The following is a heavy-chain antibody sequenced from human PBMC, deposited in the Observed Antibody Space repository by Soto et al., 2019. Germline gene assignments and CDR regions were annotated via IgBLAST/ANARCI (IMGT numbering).Heavy chain of an antibody. D-gene: IGHD3-3*01. CDR2: ISAYNGNT. CDR3: ARDPRGDYDLGYWFDP. V-gene: IGHV1-18*01. CDR1: GYTFTSYG. J-gene: IGHJ5*02. Sequence: ASVKVSCKASGYTFTSYGINGVRQAPGQRLEWMGWISAYNGNTNYAQKLQGRVTMTTDTSTSTAYMELRSLRSDDTAVYYCARDPRGDYDLGYWFDPWGQGTLVTVSS.